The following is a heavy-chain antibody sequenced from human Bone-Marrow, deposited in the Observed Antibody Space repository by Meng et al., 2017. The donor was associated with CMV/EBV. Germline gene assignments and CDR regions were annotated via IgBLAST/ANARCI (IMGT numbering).Heavy chain of an antibody. V-gene: IGHV3-9*03. CDR3: AKAPYDILTGYYFDY. D-gene: IGHD3-9*01. CDR2: ISWNSGSI. J-gene: IGHJ4*02. CDR1: GFTFSNAW. Sequence: GGSLRLSCAASGFTFSNAWMSWVRQAPGKGLEWVSGISWNSGSIGYADSVKGRFTISRDNAKNSLYLQMNSLRAEDMALYYCAKAPYDILTGYYFDYWGQGTLVTVSS.